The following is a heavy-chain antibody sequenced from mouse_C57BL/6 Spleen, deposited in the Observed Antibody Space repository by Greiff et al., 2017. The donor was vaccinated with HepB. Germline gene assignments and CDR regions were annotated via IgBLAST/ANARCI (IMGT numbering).Heavy chain of an antibody. CDR1: GYTFTSYW. V-gene: IGHV1-50*01. J-gene: IGHJ2*01. D-gene: IGHD4-1*01. Sequence: QVQLQQPGAELVKPGASVKLSCKASGYTFTSYWMQWVKQRPGQGLEWIGEIDPSDSYTNYNQKFKGKATLTVDTSSSTAYMQLSSLTSVDSAVYYCARARVNWDGYYFDYWGQGTTLTVSS. CDR2: IDPSDSYT. CDR3: ARARVNWDGYYFDY.